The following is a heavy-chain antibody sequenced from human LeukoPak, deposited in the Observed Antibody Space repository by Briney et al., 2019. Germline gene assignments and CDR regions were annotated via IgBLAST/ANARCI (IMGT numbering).Heavy chain of an antibody. D-gene: IGHD5-18*01. CDR2: IYYSGST. V-gene: IGHV4-39*01. J-gene: IGHJ3*02. CDR1: GGSISSSSYY. CDR3: ARPDQRGYSYGYSAFDI. Sequence: SETLSLTCTDSGGSISSSSYYWGWIRQPPGKGLEWIGSIYYSGSTYYNPSLKSRVTISVDTSKNQFSLKLSSVTAADTAVYYCARPDQRGYSYGYSAFDIWGQGTMATVSS.